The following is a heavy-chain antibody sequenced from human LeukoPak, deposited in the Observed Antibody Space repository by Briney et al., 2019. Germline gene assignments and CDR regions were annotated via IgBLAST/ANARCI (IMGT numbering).Heavy chain of an antibody. D-gene: IGHD6-13*01. Sequence: ASVKVSCKASGYTFTSYGISWVRQAPGQGLEWMGWISAYNGNTNYAQKLQGRVTMTTDTSTSTAYMELRSLRSDDTAVYYCARGDRGSGYSSSWYYFDYWGQGTLVTV. CDR1: GYTFTSYG. J-gene: IGHJ4*02. V-gene: IGHV1-18*01. CDR3: ARGDRGSGYSSSWYYFDY. CDR2: ISAYNGNT.